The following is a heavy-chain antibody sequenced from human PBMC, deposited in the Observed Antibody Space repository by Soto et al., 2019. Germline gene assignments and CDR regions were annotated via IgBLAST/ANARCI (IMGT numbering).Heavy chain of an antibody. CDR3: VRVATGSYDWFDP. V-gene: IGHV3-74*03. J-gene: IGHJ5*02. CDR2: INSDGSRT. D-gene: IGHD1-26*01. CDR1: QFTFSRYW. Sequence: EVQLVESGGGLVQPGGSPRLSCAASQFTFSRYWMHWVRQAPGKGLMWVSRINSDGSRTTYADSVKGRFTISRDNAKNTLFLQMNSLRAEDSAVYYCVRVATGSYDWFDPWGQGTLVTVSS.